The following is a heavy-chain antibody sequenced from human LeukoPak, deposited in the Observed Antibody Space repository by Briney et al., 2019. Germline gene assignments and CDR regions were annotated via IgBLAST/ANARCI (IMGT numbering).Heavy chain of an antibody. D-gene: IGHD6-13*01. CDR3: ARDGLIAAAGTAIDY. Sequence: SVKVSCKASGGTFSSYAINWVRQAPGQGLEWMGRIIPMLGTVNYAQKFQGRVTIIADKFTSTAYMELSSLRSEDTAMYYCARDGLIAAAGTAIDYWGQGTLVTVSS. V-gene: IGHV1-69*04. CDR1: GGTFSSYA. CDR2: IIPMLGTV. J-gene: IGHJ4*02.